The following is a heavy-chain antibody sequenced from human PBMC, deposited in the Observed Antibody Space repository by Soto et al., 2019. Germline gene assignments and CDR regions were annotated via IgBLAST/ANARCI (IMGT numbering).Heavy chain of an antibody. CDR1: GGSISSGDYY. D-gene: IGHD2-2*01. CDR2: IYYSGST. Sequence: SETLSLTCTVSGGSISSGDYYWSWIRQPPGKGLEWIGYIYYSGSTYYNPSLKSRGTISVDTSKNQFSLKLSSVTAADTAVYYCARALLVPAAMPNNWFDPWGQGTLVTVSS. J-gene: IGHJ5*02. CDR3: ARALLVPAAMPNNWFDP. V-gene: IGHV4-30-4*01.